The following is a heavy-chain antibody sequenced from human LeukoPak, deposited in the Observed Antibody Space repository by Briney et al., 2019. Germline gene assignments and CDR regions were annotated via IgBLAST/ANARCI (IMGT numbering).Heavy chain of an antibody. J-gene: IGHJ4*02. D-gene: IGHD3-10*01. CDR2: INPNSGGT. Sequence: ASVKVSCKASGYTFSDYYMHWVRQAPGQGLEWMGWINPNSGGTNYAQKFQGRVTMTRDTSISTAYMELSSLRFDDTAVYYCARELRSTGSYYNYRIDYWGQGTLVTVSS. CDR1: GYTFSDYY. CDR3: ARELRSTGSYYNYRIDY. V-gene: IGHV1-2*02.